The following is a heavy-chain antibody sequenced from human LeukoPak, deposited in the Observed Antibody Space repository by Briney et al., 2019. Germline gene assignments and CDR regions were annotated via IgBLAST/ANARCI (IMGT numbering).Heavy chain of an antibody. V-gene: IGHV4-59*01. CDR2: IYYGGST. CDR3: ARGSYYFDY. CDR1: GGSISSYY. J-gene: IGHJ4*02. Sequence: PSETLSLTCTVSGGSISSYYWSWIRQPPGKGLEWIGYIYYGGSTNFNPSLKSRVTISVDTSKNQFSLKVSSATAADTAVYYCARGSYYFDYWGQGTLVTVSS. D-gene: IGHD3-10*01.